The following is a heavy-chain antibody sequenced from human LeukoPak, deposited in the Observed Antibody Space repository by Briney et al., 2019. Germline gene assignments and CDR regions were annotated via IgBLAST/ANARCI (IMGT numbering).Heavy chain of an antibody. CDR2: ISINGGNT. D-gene: IGHD6-19*01. Sequence: GGSLRLSCSASGFTFSSYAMHWVRQAPGKGLEYVSGISINGGNTYYANSVKGRFTISRDNSKNTLYLQMNSLRAEDTAVYYCARGRPIDSSGWYYFDYWGQGTLVTVSS. V-gene: IGHV3-64*04. CDR3: ARGRPIDSSGWYYFDY. CDR1: GFTFSSYA. J-gene: IGHJ4*02.